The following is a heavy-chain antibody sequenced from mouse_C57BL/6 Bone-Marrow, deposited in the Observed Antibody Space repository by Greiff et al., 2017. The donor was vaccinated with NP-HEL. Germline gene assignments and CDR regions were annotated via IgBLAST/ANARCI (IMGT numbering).Heavy chain of an antibody. V-gene: IGHV1-69*01. CDR3: ARSHYYGSSWYFDV. J-gene: IGHJ1*03. Sequence: VQLQQPGAELVMPGASVKLSCKASGYTFTSYWMHWVKQRPGQGLEWIGEIDPSDSYTNYNQKFKGKSTLTVDKSSSTAYMQLSSLTSEDSAVYYCARSHYYGSSWYFDVWGTGTTVTVSS. D-gene: IGHD1-1*01. CDR1: GYTFTSYW. CDR2: IDPSDSYT.